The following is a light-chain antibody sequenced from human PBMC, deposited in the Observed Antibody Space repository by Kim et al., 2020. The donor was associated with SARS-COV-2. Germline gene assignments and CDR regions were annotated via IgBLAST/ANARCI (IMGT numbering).Light chain of an antibody. Sequence: DIQMTQSPSSLSASVGDRVSITCRASQSISNYVAWFQQKPGKAPKSLIFGASSLQSGVPSKFSGSGSGTDFTLTISYVQPEDFATYYCQQYNTYPYTFGQGTRLEI. CDR3: QQYNTYPYT. J-gene: IGKJ2*01. V-gene: IGKV1-16*02. CDR1: QSISNY. CDR2: GAS.